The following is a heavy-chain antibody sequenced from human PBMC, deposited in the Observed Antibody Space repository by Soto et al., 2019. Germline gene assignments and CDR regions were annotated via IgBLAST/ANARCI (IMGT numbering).Heavy chain of an antibody. Sequence: QVQLHESGPGLVKPSETLSLTCTVSGGSNSGYYWSWIRQPPGKGLEWIGYIYYTGNPNYNPSLMIRVTISVDMSKNQFSLNLNSVTAADTAVYFCARDPLGSAAASQAWGQGTLVTVSS. V-gene: IGHV4-59*01. J-gene: IGHJ5*02. CDR1: GGSNSGYY. CDR3: ARDPLGSAAASQA. D-gene: IGHD2-2*01. CDR2: IYYTGNP.